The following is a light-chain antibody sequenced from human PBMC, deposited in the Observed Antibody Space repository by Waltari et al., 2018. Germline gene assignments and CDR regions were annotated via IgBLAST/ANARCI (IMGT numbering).Light chain of an antibody. Sequence: QSVLTQPPSASATPAQRVTISCSGSSSNDGHDNVYWYQQLPGTAPRLLIYNNDVRPSGVSDRFSGSKSGTSAFLAISGLRSEDEADYYCAAWDGSLSGYVFGIGTKVTVL. CDR3: AAWDGSLSGYV. CDR1: SSNDGHDN. CDR2: NND. V-gene: IGLV1-47*01. J-gene: IGLJ1*01.